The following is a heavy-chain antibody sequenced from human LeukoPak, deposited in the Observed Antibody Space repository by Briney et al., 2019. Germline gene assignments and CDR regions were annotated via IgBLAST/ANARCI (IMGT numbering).Heavy chain of an antibody. CDR2: IYYSGST. CDR3: AREGGFYRPLDY. CDR1: GGSITPYY. Sequence: SETLSLTCTVSGGSITPYYWTWIRQPPGKGLEWIGYIYYSGSTNYNPSLKSRLTMSVDLSENHISLKLTSVTAADTAVYYCAREGGFYRPLDYSGQGTLVTVSS. J-gene: IGHJ4*02. V-gene: IGHV4-59*12. D-gene: IGHD3-3*01.